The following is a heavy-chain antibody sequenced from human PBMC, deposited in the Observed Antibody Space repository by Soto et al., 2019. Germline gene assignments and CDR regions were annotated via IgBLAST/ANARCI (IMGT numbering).Heavy chain of an antibody. V-gene: IGHV4-59*01. CDR3: ARAHFWCSSINCLAPSGDWFDP. D-gene: IGHD2-2*01. J-gene: IGHJ5*02. Sequence: QVQLQESGPGLVKPSETLSLTCTVSGDSISGYYWHWIRQPPGKGLEWIGYIYYSGSTKYNPSLKSRVTMSVDTSQNQISLKLSSVSAADTAVYYCARAHFWCSSINCLAPSGDWFDPWGQGTLVTVSS. CDR1: GDSISGYY. CDR2: IYYSGST.